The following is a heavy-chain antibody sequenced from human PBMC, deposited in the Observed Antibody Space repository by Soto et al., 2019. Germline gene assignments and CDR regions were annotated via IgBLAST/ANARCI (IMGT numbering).Heavy chain of an antibody. J-gene: IGHJ4*02. V-gene: IGHV1-8*02. CDR1: GYIFTSYG. Sequence: ASVKVSCKASGYIFTSYGINWVRQAPGQGLEYMGWVSPENRNAGYAPQFRGRVSMTADTSKNTVYLELTTLTYEDTAVYYCEVTTGYWGQGTMVTVSS. CDR3: EVTTGY. CDR2: VSPENRNA. D-gene: IGHD4-17*01.